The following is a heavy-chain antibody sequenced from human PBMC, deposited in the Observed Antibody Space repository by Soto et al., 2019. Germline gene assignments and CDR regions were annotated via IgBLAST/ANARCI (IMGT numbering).Heavy chain of an antibody. D-gene: IGHD6-13*01. Sequence: ASVKVSCKASGYTFTSYYMHWVRQAPGQGLEWMGRINPNSGGTNYAQKFQGWVTMTRDTSISTAYMELSSLRSDDTAVYYCARDGGGSSWYYYYYGMDVWGQGTTVTVSS. V-gene: IGHV1-2*04. CDR2: INPNSGGT. J-gene: IGHJ6*02. CDR1: GYTFTSYY. CDR3: ARDGGGSSWYYYYYGMDV.